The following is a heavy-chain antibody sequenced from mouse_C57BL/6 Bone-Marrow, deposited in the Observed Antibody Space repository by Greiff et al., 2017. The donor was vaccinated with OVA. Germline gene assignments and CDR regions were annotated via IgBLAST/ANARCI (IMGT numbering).Heavy chain of an antibody. Sequence: VQLKESGPELVKPGASVKMSCKASGYTFTDYNMHWVKQSHGKSLEWIGYINPNNGGTSYNQKFKGKATLTVNKSSSTAYMELRSLTSEDSAVYYCARHGSSSAWFAYRGQGTLVTVSA. D-gene: IGHD1-1*01. CDR1: GYTFTDYN. J-gene: IGHJ3*01. V-gene: IGHV1-22*01. CDR2: INPNNGGT. CDR3: ARHGSSSAWFAY.